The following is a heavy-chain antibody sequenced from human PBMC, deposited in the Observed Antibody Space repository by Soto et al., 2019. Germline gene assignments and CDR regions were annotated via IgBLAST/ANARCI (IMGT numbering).Heavy chain of an antibody. J-gene: IGHJ6*03. D-gene: IGHD2-2*01. V-gene: IGHV1-18*01. Sequence: ASVKVSCKASGYTFTSYGISWVRQAPGQGLEWMGWISAYNGNTNYAQKLQGRVTMITDTSTSTAYMELRSLRSDDTAVYYCARTPAVYCSSTSCYPYYMDVWAKGTTVPVSS. CDR1: GYTFTSYG. CDR2: ISAYNGNT. CDR3: ARTPAVYCSSTSCYPYYMDV.